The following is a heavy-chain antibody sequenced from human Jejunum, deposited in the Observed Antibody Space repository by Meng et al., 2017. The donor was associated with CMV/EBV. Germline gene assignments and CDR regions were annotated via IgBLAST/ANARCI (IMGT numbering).Heavy chain of an antibody. J-gene: IGHJ4*02. V-gene: IGHV3-53*01. Sequence: GLTVSSNYMSWVRQAPGKGLEWVSVIYSGGSTYYADSVKGRFTISRDNSKNTLYLQMNSLRAEDTAVYYCARDSRTYGGNSGLVDYWGQGTLVTVSS. CDR1: GLTVSSNY. CDR3: ARDSRTYGGNSGLVDY. D-gene: IGHD4-23*01. CDR2: IYSGGST.